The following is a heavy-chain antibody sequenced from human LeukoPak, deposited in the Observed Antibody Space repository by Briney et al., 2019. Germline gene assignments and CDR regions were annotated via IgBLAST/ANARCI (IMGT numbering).Heavy chain of an antibody. CDR3: AKDSAKKYDDY. V-gene: IGHV3-23*01. Sequence: GGSLRLSCAASGFSFRSHGMNWVRQAPGKGLEWVSGISPRGDITYYKDSVRGRFTISRDNFKNTVSLQLNSLRAEDTAVYYCAKDSAKKYDDYWGQGTLVTVSS. D-gene: IGHD2/OR15-2a*01. CDR1: GFSFRSHG. J-gene: IGHJ4*02. CDR2: ISPRGDIT.